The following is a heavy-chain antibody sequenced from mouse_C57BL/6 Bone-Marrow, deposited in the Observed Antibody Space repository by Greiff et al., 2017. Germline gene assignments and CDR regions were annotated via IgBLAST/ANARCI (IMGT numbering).Heavy chain of an antibody. Sequence: VQGVESDAELVKPGASVKISCKVSGYTFTDHTIHWMKQRPEQGLEWIGYIYPRDGSTKYNEKFKGKATLTADKSSSTAYMQLNSLTSEDSAVYFCARDYYGRHPYYFDYWGQGTTLTVSS. V-gene: IGHV1-78*01. CDR3: ARDYYGRHPYYFDY. D-gene: IGHD1-2*01. J-gene: IGHJ2*01. CDR2: IYPRDGST. CDR1: GYTFTDHT.